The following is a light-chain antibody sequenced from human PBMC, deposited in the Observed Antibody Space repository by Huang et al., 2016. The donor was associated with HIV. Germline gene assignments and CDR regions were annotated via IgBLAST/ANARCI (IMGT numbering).Light chain of an antibody. CDR1: QNINHY. Sequence: DIVLTQSPATLSLSPGPRATLSCTASQNINHYLVWYQQKPDQAPRLLIYDSFNRATGIPARFSGSGSGTDFTLTINTLEPEDFAVYYCQQRGAWPLTFGGGTKVEIK. CDR3: QQRGAWPLT. J-gene: IGKJ4*01. V-gene: IGKV3-11*01. CDR2: DSF.